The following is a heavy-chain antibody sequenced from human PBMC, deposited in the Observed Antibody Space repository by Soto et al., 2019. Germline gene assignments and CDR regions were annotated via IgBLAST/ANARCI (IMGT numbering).Heavy chain of an antibody. V-gene: IGHV1-69*06. D-gene: IGHD3-3*01. Sequence: QVQLVQSGAEGKKPGSSVKVSCKASGGTFSSYAISWVRQAPGQGLEWMGGIIPIFGTANYAQKFQGRVTITADKSTSTAYMELSSLRSEDTAVYYCAREPIYDFWSGYSPYYYGMDVWGQGTTVTVSS. CDR3: AREPIYDFWSGYSPYYYGMDV. J-gene: IGHJ6*02. CDR1: GGTFSSYA. CDR2: IIPIFGTA.